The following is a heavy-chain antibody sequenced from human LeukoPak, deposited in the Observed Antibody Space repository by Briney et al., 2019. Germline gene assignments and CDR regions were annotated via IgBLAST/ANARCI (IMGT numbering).Heavy chain of an antibody. J-gene: IGHJ5*02. V-gene: IGHV1-69*13. CDR1: GGTFSSYA. CDR3: ARDPGSFGSSWYENWFDP. Sequence: ASVEVSCKASGGTFSSYAISWVRQAPGQGLEWMGGIIPIFGTANYAQKFQGRVTITADESTSTAYMELSSLRSEDTAVYYCARDPGSFGSSWYENWFDPWGQGTLVTVSS. CDR2: IIPIFGTA. D-gene: IGHD6-13*01.